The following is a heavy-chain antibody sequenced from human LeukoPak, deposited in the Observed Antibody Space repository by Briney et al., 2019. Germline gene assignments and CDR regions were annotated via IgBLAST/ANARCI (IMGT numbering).Heavy chain of an antibody. V-gene: IGHV5-51*01. J-gene: IGHJ3*02. CDR3: ARHEVLGYGDYDAFDI. D-gene: IGHD4-17*01. CDR1: GYSFTSYW. Sequence: GESLKISCKGSGYSFTSYWIGWVRQVPGKGLEWMGIIYPGDSDTRYSPSFQGQVTISADKSISTAYLQWSSLKASDTAMYYCARHEVLGYGDYDAFDIWGQGTMVTVSS. CDR2: IYPGDSDT.